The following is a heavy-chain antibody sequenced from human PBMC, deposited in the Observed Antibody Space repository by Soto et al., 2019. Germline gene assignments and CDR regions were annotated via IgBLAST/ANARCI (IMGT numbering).Heavy chain of an antibody. CDR1: GYTFSGFY. CDR3: ASAAVTGTAGLDF. CDR2: INPNSGGT. D-gene: IGHD6-19*01. V-gene: IGHV1-2*02. J-gene: IGHJ4*02. Sequence: ASVKVSCKASGYTFSGFYMHWVRQAPGQGLEWMGWINPNSGGTKSAEKFQGRVTMTRDTSISTAYMALSRLTSDDTAVYYCASAAVTGTAGLDFWGQGTQVTVSS.